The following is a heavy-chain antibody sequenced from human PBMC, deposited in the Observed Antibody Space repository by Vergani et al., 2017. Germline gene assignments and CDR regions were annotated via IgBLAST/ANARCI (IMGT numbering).Heavy chain of an antibody. Sequence: QVQLQESGPGLVKPSETLSLTCTVSGGSISGYYWSWIRQPPGKGLEWIGEINHSGSTNYNPSLKSRVTISVDTSKNQFSLKLSSVTAADTAVYYCARAPTPVAAFDYWGQGTLVTVSS. CDR3: ARAPTPVAAFDY. D-gene: IGHD2-15*01. CDR1: GGSISGYY. V-gene: IGHV4-34*01. CDR2: INHSGST. J-gene: IGHJ4*02.